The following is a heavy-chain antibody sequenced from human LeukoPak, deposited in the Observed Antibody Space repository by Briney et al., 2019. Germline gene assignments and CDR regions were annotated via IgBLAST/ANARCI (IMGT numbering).Heavy chain of an antibody. CDR1: GGSTSSYY. D-gene: IGHD6-13*01. J-gene: IGHJ4*02. CDR3: ARDRVAAAGTDY. CDR2: IYTSGST. V-gene: IGHV4-4*07. Sequence: TSETLSLTCTVSGGSTSSYYWSWIRQPAGKGLEWIGRIYTSGSTNYNPSLKSRVTISVGKSKNQFSLKLSSVTAADTAVYYCARDRVAAAGTDYWGQGTLVTVSS.